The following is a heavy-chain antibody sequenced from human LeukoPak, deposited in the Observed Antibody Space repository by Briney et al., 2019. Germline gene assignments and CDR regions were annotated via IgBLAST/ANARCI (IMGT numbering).Heavy chain of an antibody. Sequence: ASVKVSCKASGYNFTDYYIHWVRQAPGQGLEWMGWINPHSGGTNYAQNFQDRVTMTRDTSISTAYMDLSRLRSDDTAVYYCARGSWFGDLLYAQPAYYFDYWDQGTLVTVSS. V-gene: IGHV1-2*02. CDR2: INPHSGGT. CDR3: ARGSWFGDLLYAQPAYYFDY. J-gene: IGHJ4*02. D-gene: IGHD3-10*01. CDR1: GYNFTDYY.